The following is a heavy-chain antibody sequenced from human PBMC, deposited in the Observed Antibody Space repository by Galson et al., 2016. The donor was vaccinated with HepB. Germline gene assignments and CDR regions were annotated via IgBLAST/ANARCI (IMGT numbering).Heavy chain of an antibody. D-gene: IGHD5-12*01. CDR3: GSGSAFDS. CDR2: ITSNNDGGKR. J-gene: IGHJ3*01. Sequence: SLRLSCAVSGLIFTKAWMSWGRQAPGKGLEWLGHITSNNDGGKRDHAPPVKGRFTISRDDSRNTLYLETNSLKIEDTAVYYCGSGSAFDSWGQGTMVTVSS. CDR1: GLIFTKAW. V-gene: IGHV3-15*05.